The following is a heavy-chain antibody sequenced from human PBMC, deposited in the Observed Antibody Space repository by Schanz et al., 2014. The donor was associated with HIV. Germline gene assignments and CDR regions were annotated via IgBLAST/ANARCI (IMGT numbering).Heavy chain of an antibody. D-gene: IGHD6-6*01. J-gene: IGHJ4*02. CDR2: ISSNSAYI. V-gene: IGHV3-21*04. CDR1: GFTFSNYA. CDR3: ARSSSGSGTWPPRY. Sequence: EVQLLESGGGLVQPGGSLRLSCAASGFTFSNYAMTWVRQAPGKGLEWVSSISSNSAYIYYADSLKGRFTISRDNAKNSLYLQMNSLRAEDTALYHCARSSSGSGTWPPRYWGQGTLVIVSS.